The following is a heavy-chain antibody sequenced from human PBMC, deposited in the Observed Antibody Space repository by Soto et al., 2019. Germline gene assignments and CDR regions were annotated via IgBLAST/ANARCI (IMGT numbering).Heavy chain of an antibody. J-gene: IGHJ5*02. CDR2: ISGSGGST. D-gene: IGHD4-17*01. Sequence: GGSLRLSCAASGFTFSSYAMSWVRQAPGKGLEWVSAISGSGGSTYYADSVKGRFTISRDNSKNTLYLQMNSLRAEDTAVYYCAKADPGRYGDYLGWFDPWGQGTLVTVSS. CDR3: AKADPGRYGDYLGWFDP. V-gene: IGHV3-23*01. CDR1: GFTFSSYA.